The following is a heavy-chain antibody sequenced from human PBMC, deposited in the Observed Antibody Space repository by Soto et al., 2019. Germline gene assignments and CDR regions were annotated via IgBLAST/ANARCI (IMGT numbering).Heavy chain of an antibody. CDR1: GFTFSAHY. CDR2: TRHKANSHTT. J-gene: IGHJ4*02. Sequence: EVQLVESGGGLVQPGGSLRLSCAASGFTFSAHYMDWVRQAPGKGLEWVGRTRHKANSHTTEYAASVKGRFTISRDASKNSLYLHMNILKIEDTAVYYCASATTVTYYWCQGTLVTVSS. CDR3: ASATTVTYY. V-gene: IGHV3-72*01. D-gene: IGHD4-17*01.